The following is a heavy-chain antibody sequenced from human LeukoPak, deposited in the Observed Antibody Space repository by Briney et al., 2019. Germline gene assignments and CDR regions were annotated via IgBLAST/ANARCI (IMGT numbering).Heavy chain of an antibody. Sequence: GGSLRLSCAASGFTFSSYEMNWVRQAPGKGLEWVSLISWDGGSTYYADSVKGRFTISRDNSKNSLYLQMNSLRAEDTALYYCAKEGSSGWSDAFDIWGQGTMVTVSS. V-gene: IGHV3-43D*03. J-gene: IGHJ3*02. D-gene: IGHD6-19*01. CDR1: GFTFSSYE. CDR3: AKEGSSGWSDAFDI. CDR2: ISWDGGST.